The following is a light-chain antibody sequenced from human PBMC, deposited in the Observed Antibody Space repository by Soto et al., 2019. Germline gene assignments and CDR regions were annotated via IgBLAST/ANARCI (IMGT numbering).Light chain of an antibody. Sequence: LTQPRSVSGSPGQSVTISCTGTSSDVGGYNYVSWYQQHPGKAPKLMIYDVSKRPSGVPDRFSGSKSGNTASLTISGLQAEDEADYYCCSYAGSDTPYVFGTGTKVTV. V-gene: IGLV2-11*01. CDR2: DVS. CDR3: CSYAGSDTPYV. CDR1: SSDVGGYNY. J-gene: IGLJ1*01.